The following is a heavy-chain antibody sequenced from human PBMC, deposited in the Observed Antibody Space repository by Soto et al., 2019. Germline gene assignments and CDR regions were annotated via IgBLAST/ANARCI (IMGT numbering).Heavy chain of an antibody. CDR1: GFTFSSSS. CDR3: ARDDRAGSFQH. J-gene: IGHJ1*01. V-gene: IGHV3-48*02. Sequence: EVQLVESGGGLVQPGGSLRLSCAASGFTFSSSSMNWVRQAPGKGLEWVSYISSSSSTIYYADSVKGRFTISRDNSKNSLYLQMNSLRDADTAVYSCARDDRAGSFQHWGQGTLVTVSS. CDR2: ISSSSSTI.